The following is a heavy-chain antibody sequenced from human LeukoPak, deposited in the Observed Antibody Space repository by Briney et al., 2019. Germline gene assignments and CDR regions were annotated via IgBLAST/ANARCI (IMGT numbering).Heavy chain of an antibody. J-gene: IGHJ3*01. CDR3: ARQTLGATGYSAFDF. D-gene: IGHD3-9*01. Sequence: GSLRLSCAASGFTFSSHEMNWVRQAPGKGLEWVSYISDSGSPIYYADSVRGRFTVSRDNAKNSLYLQMNSLRAEDTALYYCARQTLGATGYSAFDFWGQGTLVTVSS. V-gene: IGHV3-48*03. CDR2: ISDSGSPI. CDR1: GFTFSSHE.